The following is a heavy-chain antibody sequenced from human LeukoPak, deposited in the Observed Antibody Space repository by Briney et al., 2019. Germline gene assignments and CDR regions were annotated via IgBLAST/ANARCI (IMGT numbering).Heavy chain of an antibody. CDR1: GFTFSSYA. V-gene: IGHV3-23*01. CDR3: AEVRLEQLVRFGAFDI. CDR2: ISGSGGST. Sequence: GGSLRLSCAASGFTFSSYAVSWVRQAPGKGLEWVSTISGSGGSTYYADSVKGRFTISRDNSKNTLYLQMNSLRAEDTAVYYCAEVRLEQLVRFGAFDIWGQGTMVTVSS. J-gene: IGHJ3*02. D-gene: IGHD6-6*01.